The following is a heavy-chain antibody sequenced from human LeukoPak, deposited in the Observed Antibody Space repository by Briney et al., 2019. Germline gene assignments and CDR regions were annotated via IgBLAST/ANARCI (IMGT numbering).Heavy chain of an antibody. Sequence: KPSETLSLTCTVSGGSISSYYWSWIRQPPGKGLEWIGYIYYSGSTNYNPSLKSRVTISVDTSKNQFSLKLSSVTAADTAVYYRAISEGRTPLFDYWGQGTLVTVSS. CDR1: GGSISSYY. CDR3: AISEGRTPLFDY. V-gene: IGHV4-59*08. J-gene: IGHJ4*02. D-gene: IGHD3-10*01. CDR2: IYYSGST.